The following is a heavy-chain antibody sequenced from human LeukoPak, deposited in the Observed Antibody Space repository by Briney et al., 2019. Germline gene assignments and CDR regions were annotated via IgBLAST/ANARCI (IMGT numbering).Heavy chain of an antibody. V-gene: IGHV3-20*04. Sequence: SGGSLRLSCAASGFTFDDYGMSWVRQAPGKGLEWVSGINWNGGNTGYAGSVKGRFTISRDNAKYSLYLQMNSLRAEDTALYYCARVASNYDFDYWGQGTLVTVSS. D-gene: IGHD4-11*01. CDR1: GFTFDDYG. CDR3: ARVASNYDFDY. J-gene: IGHJ4*02. CDR2: INWNGGNT.